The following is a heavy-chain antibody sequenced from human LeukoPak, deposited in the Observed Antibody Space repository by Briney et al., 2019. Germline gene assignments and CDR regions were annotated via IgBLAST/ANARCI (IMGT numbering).Heavy chain of an antibody. CDR1: GYTFTGYY. V-gene: IGHV1-2*02. J-gene: IGHJ6*03. Sequence: GASVNVSCKASGYTFTGYYMHWVRQAPGQGLEWMGRINPNSGGTNYAQKLQGRVTMTTDTSTSTAYMELRSLRSDDTAVYYCARVGEYCSSTSCYYYYYYMDVWGKGTTVTVSS. CDR3: ARVGEYCSSTSCYYYYYYMDV. CDR2: INPNSGGT. D-gene: IGHD2-2*01.